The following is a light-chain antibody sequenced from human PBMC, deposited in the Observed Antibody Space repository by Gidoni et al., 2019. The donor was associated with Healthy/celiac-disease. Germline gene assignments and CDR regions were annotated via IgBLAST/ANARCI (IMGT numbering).Light chain of an antibody. Sequence: DIVLTQYPGTLSLSPGERATLYCRASQSVSSSYLAWYQQKPGQAPRLLIYGASSRATGIPDRFSGSGSGTDFTLTISRLEPEDFAVYYCQQYGSSPLTFGGGTKVEIK. V-gene: IGKV3-20*01. J-gene: IGKJ4*01. CDR3: QQYGSSPLT. CDR1: QSVSSSY. CDR2: GAS.